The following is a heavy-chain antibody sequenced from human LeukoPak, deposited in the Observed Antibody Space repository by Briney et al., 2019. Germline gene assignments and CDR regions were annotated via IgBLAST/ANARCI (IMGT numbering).Heavy chain of an antibody. CDR3: AKGDTAMVNYYYYMDV. CDR1: GFTFSSYS. V-gene: IGHV3-23*01. D-gene: IGHD5-18*01. J-gene: IGHJ6*03. CDR2: ISGSGGST. Sequence: PGGSLRLSCAASGFTFSSYSMNWVRQAPGKGLEWVSAISGSGGSTYYADSVKGRFTISRDNSKNTLYLQMNSLGAEDTAVYYCAKGDTAMVNYYYYMDVWGKGTTVTISS.